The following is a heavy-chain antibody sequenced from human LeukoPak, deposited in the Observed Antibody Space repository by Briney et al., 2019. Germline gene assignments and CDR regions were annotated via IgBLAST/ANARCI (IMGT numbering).Heavy chain of an antibody. CDR1: GGSISSYY. D-gene: IGHD3-22*01. V-gene: IGHV4-59*08. CDR2: IYYSGST. Sequence: SETPSLTCTVSGGSISSYYWSWIRQPPGKGLEWIGYIYYSGSTNYNPSLKSRVTISVDTSKNQFSLKLSSVTAADTAVYYCASLDYYDSSGYVDYWGQGTLVTVSS. CDR3: ASLDYYDSSGYVDY. J-gene: IGHJ4*02.